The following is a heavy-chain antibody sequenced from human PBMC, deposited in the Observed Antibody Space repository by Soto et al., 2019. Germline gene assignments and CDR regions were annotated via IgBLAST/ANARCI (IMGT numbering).Heavy chain of an antibody. D-gene: IGHD1-1*01. CDR3: AKRHTTVPTPANYFDS. CDR2: FVSSTGST. J-gene: IGHJ4*02. Sequence: GGSLRLSCAASGFTFSTYAMNWARQAPGKGLEWVATFVSSTGSTFYADSVEGRFTISKDDSKNTLYLQMNSLRAEDTAVYYCAKRHTTVPTPANYFDSWGQGTLVTVSS. CDR1: GFTFSTYA. V-gene: IGHV3-23*01.